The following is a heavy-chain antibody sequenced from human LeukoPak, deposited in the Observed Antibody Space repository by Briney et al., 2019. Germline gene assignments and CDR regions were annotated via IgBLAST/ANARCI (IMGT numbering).Heavy chain of an antibody. J-gene: IGHJ4*02. V-gene: IGHV1-69*06. Sequence: SVKVSCKASGGTFSSYAISWVRQAPGQGLEWMGRIIPIFGTANYAQKFQGRVTITADKSTSTAYMELSSLRSEDTAVYYCARELWGLMVCATHYYFDYWGQGTLVTVSS. CDR3: ARELWGLMVCATHYYFDY. CDR1: GGTFSSYA. CDR2: IIPIFGTA. D-gene: IGHD2-8*01.